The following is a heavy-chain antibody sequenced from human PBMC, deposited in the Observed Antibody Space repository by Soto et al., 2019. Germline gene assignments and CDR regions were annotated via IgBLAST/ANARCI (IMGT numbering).Heavy chain of an antibody. CDR3: AKGPPLDY. CDR1: GFTFSSYG. V-gene: IGHV3-30*02. CDR2: IWYDGSNK. J-gene: IGHJ4*02. Sequence: PGGSLRLSCAASGFTFSSYGMHWVRQAPGKGLEWVAVIWYDGSNKYYADSVKGRFIISRDNSKNRLYLQMNSLRAEDTAVYYCAKGPPLDYWGQGTLVTVSS.